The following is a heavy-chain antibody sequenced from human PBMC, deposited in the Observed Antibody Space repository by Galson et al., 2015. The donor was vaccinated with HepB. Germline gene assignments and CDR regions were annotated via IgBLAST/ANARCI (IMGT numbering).Heavy chain of an antibody. CDR2: ISNDGSNK. Sequence: TLRLSCAASGFTFSSYGMYWVRQAPGKGLEWVAIISNDGSNKYYADSVKGRFTISRDNSKNTLYLQMNSLRAEDTAVYYCAKGLGGSYYRPDAFDIWGQGTMVTVSS. J-gene: IGHJ3*02. D-gene: IGHD1-26*01. CDR3: AKGLGGSYYRPDAFDI. V-gene: IGHV3-30*18. CDR1: GFTFSSYG.